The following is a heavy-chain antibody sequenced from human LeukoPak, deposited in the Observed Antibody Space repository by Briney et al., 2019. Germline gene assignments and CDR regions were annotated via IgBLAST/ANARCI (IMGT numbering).Heavy chain of an antibody. J-gene: IGHJ4*02. CDR3: AKAGSIRFDY. CDR1: GFTFSIDA. D-gene: IGHD1-26*01. Sequence: PGGSLRLSGAASGFTFSIDAMSWVRQAPGKGLEGVSGISGSGRGGNTYYADSVKGRFTISRDASKNTLYLQVNSLRAEDTAVYYCAKAGSIRFDYWGQGTLVTVSS. CDR2: ISGSGRGGNT. V-gene: IGHV3-23*01.